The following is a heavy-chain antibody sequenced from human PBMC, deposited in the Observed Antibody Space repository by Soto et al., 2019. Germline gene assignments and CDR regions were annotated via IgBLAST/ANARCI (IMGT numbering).Heavy chain of an antibody. CDR2: IDPSDSYT. Sequence: GESLKISCKGSGYSFTSYWISCVRQMPGKGLEWMGRIDPSDSYTNYSPSFQGHVNISDDKSISTAYLQWSSLKASDTAMYYCARQSSGWKNYYYYGMDVWGQGTKVTVSS. CDR3: ARQSSGWKNYYYYGMDV. V-gene: IGHV5-10-1*01. CDR1: GYSFTSYW. J-gene: IGHJ6*02. D-gene: IGHD6-19*01.